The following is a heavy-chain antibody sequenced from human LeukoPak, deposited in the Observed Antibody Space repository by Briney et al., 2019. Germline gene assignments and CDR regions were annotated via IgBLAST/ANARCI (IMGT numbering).Heavy chain of an antibody. V-gene: IGHV3-21*01. CDR2: ISSSSSYI. J-gene: IGHJ4*02. CDR3: ARAYYYYGSGSSYDY. CDR1: GFTFSSYS. Sequence: PGGSLRLSCAASGFTFSSYSMNWVRQAPGKGLEWVSSISSSSSYIYYADSVKGRFTISRDNAKNSLYLQMNSLRAEDAAVYYCARAYYYYGSGSSYDYWGQGTLVTVSS. D-gene: IGHD3-10*01.